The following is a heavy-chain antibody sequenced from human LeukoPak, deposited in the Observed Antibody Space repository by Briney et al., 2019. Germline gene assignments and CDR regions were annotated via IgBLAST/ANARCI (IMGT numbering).Heavy chain of an antibody. CDR3: AKRWGDDTYYFDF. V-gene: IGHV3-23*01. CDR1: GFTFSSYA. Sequence: GGSLRLSCAASGFTFSSYAMSWVRQAPGKGLEWVSGISGSGGSTYYADPVKGRFTISRDNSKNTLYLQMNSLRAEDTAVYYCAKRWGDDTYYFDFWGQGNLVTVSS. D-gene: IGHD3-10*01. J-gene: IGHJ4*02. CDR2: ISGSGGST.